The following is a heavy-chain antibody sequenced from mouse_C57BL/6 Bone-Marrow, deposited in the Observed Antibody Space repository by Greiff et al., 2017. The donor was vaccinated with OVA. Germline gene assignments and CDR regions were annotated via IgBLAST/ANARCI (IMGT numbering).Heavy chain of an antibody. J-gene: IGHJ1*03. CDR3: ARMGYYGSLHWYFDV. V-gene: IGHV2-9-1*01. CDR2: IWTGGGT. CDR1: GFSLTSYA. D-gene: IGHD1-1*01. Sequence: VKLMESGPGLVAPSQSLSITCTVSGFSLTSYAISWVRQPPGKGQEWLGVIWTGGGTNYNSALKSRLSISKDNSKSQVFLKMNSLQTDDTARYYCARMGYYGSLHWYFDVWGTGTTVTVSS.